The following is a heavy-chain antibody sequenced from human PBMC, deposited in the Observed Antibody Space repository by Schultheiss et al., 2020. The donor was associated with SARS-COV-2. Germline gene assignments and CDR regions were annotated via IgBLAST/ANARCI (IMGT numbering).Heavy chain of an antibody. CDR2: ISGSSIYI. D-gene: IGHD4-17*01. J-gene: IGHJ4*02. Sequence: LSLSCEASGFTFRTYSMNWVRQAPGKGLEWVASISGSSIYIYYADSVKGRFTISRDNAKDSLFLQMNSLRAEDTAIYYCARDLTVTTWSAFAYWGQGTLVTVSS. V-gene: IGHV3-21*01. CDR1: GFTFRTYS. CDR3: ARDLTVTTWSAFAY.